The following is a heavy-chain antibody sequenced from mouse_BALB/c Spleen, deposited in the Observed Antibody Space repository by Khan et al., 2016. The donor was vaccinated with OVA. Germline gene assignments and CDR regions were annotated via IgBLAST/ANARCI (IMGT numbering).Heavy chain of an antibody. Sequence: EVQLQESGPGLVKPSQSLSLTCTVTGYSITSDYAWNWIRQFPGNKLEWMGYISYSGRTSNNPFLKSRISITRDTSKNQFFLQLNSLINEDTATYYWARSVTITSVVATDFDYWGQGTTLTVSS. V-gene: IGHV3-2*02. J-gene: IGHJ2*01. CDR2: ISYSGRT. D-gene: IGHD1-1*01. CDR1: GYSITSDYA. CDR3: ARSVTITSVVATDFDY.